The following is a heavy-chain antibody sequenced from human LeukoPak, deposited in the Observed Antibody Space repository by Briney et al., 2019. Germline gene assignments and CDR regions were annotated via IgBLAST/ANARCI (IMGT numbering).Heavy chain of an antibody. V-gene: IGHV3-74*01. D-gene: IGHD3-9*01. J-gene: IGHJ4*02. CDR3: ARGLRYFDWLLSTAFDY. CDR1: GFTFSSYW. CDR2: INSDGSST. Sequence: PGGSLRLSSAASGFTFSSYWMHWVRQAPGKGLVWVSRINSDGSSTSYADSVKGRFTISRDNAKNTLYLQMNSLRAEDTAVYYCARGLRYFDWLLSTAFDYWGQGTLVTVSS.